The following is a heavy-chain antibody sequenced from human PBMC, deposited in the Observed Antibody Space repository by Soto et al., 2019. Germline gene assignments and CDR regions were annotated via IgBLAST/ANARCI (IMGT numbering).Heavy chain of an antibody. Sequence: GGSLRLSCAASGFTFSSYAMSWVRQAPGKGLEWVSAISGSGGGTYYADSVKGRFTISRENSKNTLYLKMCSLRTEDTAEYYCASTSLGAYYYYGMDVWGQGTTVTVYS. CDR2: ISGSGGGT. CDR1: GFTFSSYA. V-gene: IGHV3-23*01. CDR3: ASTSLGAYYYYGMDV. D-gene: IGHD1-26*01. J-gene: IGHJ6*02.